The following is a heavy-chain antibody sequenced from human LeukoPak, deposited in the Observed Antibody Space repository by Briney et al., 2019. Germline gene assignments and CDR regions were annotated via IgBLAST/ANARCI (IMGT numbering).Heavy chain of an antibody. CDR3: ARGFEYNYRYTFGY. Sequence: PSETLSLTCTVSGGSISSYYWSWIRQPPGKGLEWIGYIYSGSTDYNPSLRSRVTISVDTSKNQFSLKLSSVTAADTAVYYCARGFEYNYRYTFGYWGRGTLVTVSS. CDR2: IYSGST. V-gene: IGHV4-59*01. J-gene: IGHJ4*02. CDR1: GGSISSYY. D-gene: IGHD5-18*01.